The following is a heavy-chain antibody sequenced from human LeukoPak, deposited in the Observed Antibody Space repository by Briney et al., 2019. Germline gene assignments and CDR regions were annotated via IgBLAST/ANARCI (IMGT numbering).Heavy chain of an antibody. CDR2: IYYHENT. V-gene: IGHV4-39*01. D-gene: IGHD1-1*01. CDR1: GGSISSSSDY. J-gene: IGHJ4*02. Sequence: SETLSLTCTVSGGSISSSSDYWGWIRQAPGKGLEWIGSIYYHENTYYNSSLKSRVTISVDTSKNQFSLKLNPVTAADTAVYFCARRTYSAAYWKHFDYWGQGTLVTVSS. CDR3: ARRTYSAAYWKHFDY.